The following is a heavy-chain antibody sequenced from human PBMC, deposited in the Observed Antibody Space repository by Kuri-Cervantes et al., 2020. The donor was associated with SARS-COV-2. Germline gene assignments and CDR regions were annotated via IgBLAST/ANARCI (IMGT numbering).Heavy chain of an antibody. D-gene: IGHD2-2*01. Sequence: GGSLRLSCAVSGFTFSGHWIHWVRQAPGKGLVWVSRINPDGSYTNNADSVKGRFTLSRDNAKNMLFLQMSSLRAEDTAVYYCARPYCSSTSCYPEDVWGQGTTVTVSS. CDR2: INPDGSYT. V-gene: IGHV3-74*01. CDR1: GFTFSGHW. CDR3: ARPYCSSTSCYPEDV. J-gene: IGHJ6*02.